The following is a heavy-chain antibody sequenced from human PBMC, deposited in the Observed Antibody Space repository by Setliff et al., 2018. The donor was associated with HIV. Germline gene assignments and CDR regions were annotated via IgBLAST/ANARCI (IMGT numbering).Heavy chain of an antibody. V-gene: IGHV1-69*13. CDR1: GGTFSSYV. CDR2: IIPIFGTA. J-gene: IGHJ5*02. CDR3: ARDFSGQQLVGGWFGP. Sequence: SVKVSCKASGGTFSSYVISWVRQAPGQGLEWMGGIIPIFGTANYAQKFQGRVTITADESTSTAYMELSSLRSDDTAVYYCARDFSGQQLVGGWFGPWGQGTLVTVSS. D-gene: IGHD6-13*01.